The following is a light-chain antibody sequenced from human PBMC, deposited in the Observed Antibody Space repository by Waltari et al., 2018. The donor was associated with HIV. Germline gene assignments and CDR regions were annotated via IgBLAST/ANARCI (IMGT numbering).Light chain of an antibody. CDR2: EVN. CDR3: TSYTTGDTLL. Sequence: QSVLTQPASVSGSPGQSVTLSCTGTSNAFCFDNSVSWYQQHPGKAPTLIIYEVNSRPSGVSDRFSGSKSGNTASLTISGLQNEDEANYFCTSYTTGDTLLFGGGTKLTVL. V-gene: IGLV2-14*03. CDR1: SNAFCFDNS. J-gene: IGLJ3*02.